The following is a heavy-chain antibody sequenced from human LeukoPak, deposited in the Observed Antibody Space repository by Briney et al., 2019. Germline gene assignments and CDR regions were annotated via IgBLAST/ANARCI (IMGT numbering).Heavy chain of an antibody. Sequence: GSSVKVSCKASGGTFSSYAISWVRQAPGQGLEWMGGIIPIFGTANYAQKFQGRVTITADESTSTAYMELSSLRSEDTAVYYCVVGVVAATPFLDYWGQGTLVTVSS. J-gene: IGHJ4*02. V-gene: IGHV1-69*01. CDR1: GGTFSSYA. CDR3: VVGVVAATPFLDY. D-gene: IGHD2-15*01. CDR2: IIPIFGTA.